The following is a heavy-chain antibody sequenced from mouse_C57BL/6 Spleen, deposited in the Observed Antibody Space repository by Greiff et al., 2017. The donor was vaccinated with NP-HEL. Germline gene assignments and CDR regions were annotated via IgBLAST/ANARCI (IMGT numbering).Heavy chain of an antibody. D-gene: IGHD2-2*01. CDR2: ISNLAYSI. CDR3: ARNGYDDAMDY. CDR1: GFTFSDYG. J-gene: IGHJ4*01. Sequence: EVQGVESGGGLVQPGGSLKLSCAASGFTFSDYGMAWVRQAPRKGPEWVAFISNLAYSIYYADTVTGRFTISRENAKNTLYLEMSSLRSEDTAMYYCARNGYDDAMDYWGQGTSVTVSS. V-gene: IGHV5-15*01.